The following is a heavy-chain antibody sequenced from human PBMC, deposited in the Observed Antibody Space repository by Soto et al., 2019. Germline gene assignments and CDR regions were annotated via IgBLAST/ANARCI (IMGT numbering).Heavy chain of an antibody. Sequence: QVQLVQSGAEVKKPGSSVKVSCKASGGTFSSYAISWVRQAPGQGLEWMGGIIPNFGTANYAQKFQGRVTITADESTSTAYMELSSLRPEDTAVYYCGLAVAGTNYYYYGMDVWGQGTTVTVSS. V-gene: IGHV1-69*01. CDR3: GLAVAGTNYYYYGMDV. CDR2: IIPNFGTA. J-gene: IGHJ6*02. CDR1: GGTFSSYA. D-gene: IGHD6-19*01.